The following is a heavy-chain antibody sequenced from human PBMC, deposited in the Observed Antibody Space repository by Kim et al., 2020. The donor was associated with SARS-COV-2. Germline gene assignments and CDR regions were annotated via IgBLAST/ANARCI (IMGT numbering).Heavy chain of an antibody. CDR2: ISAYNGNT. D-gene: IGHD4-17*01. J-gene: IGHJ6*02. V-gene: IGHV1-18*01. CDR3: ARGRVMTTVTGYYYYYGMDV. Sequence: ASVKVSCKASGYTFTSYGISWVRQAPGQGLEWMGWISAYNGNTNYAQKLQGRVTMTTDTSTSTAYMELRSLRSDDTAVYYCARGRVMTTVTGYYYYYGMDVWGQGTTVTVSS. CDR1: GYTFTSYG.